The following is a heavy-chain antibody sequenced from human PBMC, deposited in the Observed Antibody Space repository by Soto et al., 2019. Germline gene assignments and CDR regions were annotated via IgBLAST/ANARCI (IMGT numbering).Heavy chain of an antibody. V-gene: IGHV1-24*01. Sequence: GASVKVSCKVSGYTLTELSMHWVRQAPGKGLEWMGGFDPEDGETIYAQKFQGRVTMTEDTSTDTAYMELSSLRSEDTAVYYCATVHLGELSLSYDFDYWGQGTLVTVSS. CDR2: FDPEDGET. J-gene: IGHJ4*02. CDR1: GYTLTELS. D-gene: IGHD3-16*02. CDR3: ATVHLGELSLSYDFDY.